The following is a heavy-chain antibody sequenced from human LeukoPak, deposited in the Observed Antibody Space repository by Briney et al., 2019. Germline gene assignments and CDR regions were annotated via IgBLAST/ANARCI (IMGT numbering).Heavy chain of an antibody. V-gene: IGHV3-9*02. CDR2: ISWNSGSI. D-gene: IGHD6-19*01. CDR3: AKGPYSSGWQFDF. J-gene: IGHJ4*02. CDR1: GFTSDDYA. Sequence: PGRSLRLSCAASGFTSDDYAMHWVRQAPGKGLEWVSGISWNSGSIGYADSVKGRFTISRDNAKNSLYLQMNSLRAEDTALYYCAKGPYSSGWQFDFWGQGTLVTVSS.